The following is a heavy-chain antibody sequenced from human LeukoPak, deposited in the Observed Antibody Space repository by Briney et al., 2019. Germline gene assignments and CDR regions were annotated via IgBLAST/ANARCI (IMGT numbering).Heavy chain of an antibody. D-gene: IGHD3-3*01. V-gene: IGHV1-18*01. CDR3: ARFHYDFWSGYYADYGMDV. Sequence: ASVKVSCKASGYTFTSYGISWVRQAPGQGLEWMGWISAYNGNTNYAQKLQGRVTMTTDTSTSTAYMGLRSLRSDDTAVYYCARFHYDFWSGYYADYGMDVWGQGTTVTVSS. CDR2: ISAYNGNT. J-gene: IGHJ6*02. CDR1: GYTFTSYG.